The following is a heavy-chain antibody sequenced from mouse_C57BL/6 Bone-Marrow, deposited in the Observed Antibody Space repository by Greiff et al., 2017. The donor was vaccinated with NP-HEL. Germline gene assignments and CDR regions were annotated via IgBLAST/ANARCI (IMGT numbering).Heavy chain of an antibody. J-gene: IGHJ2*01. CDR3: ARWGGYFDY. CDR1: GYTFTRYT. Sequence: VPLPASVAALSRPCASVPLSCTASGYTFTRYTLHFVQQSPVQGLEWIGYINPSSGYTKYNQKFKDKATLTADKSSSTAYMQLSSLTSEDSAVYYCARWGGYFDYWGQGTTLTVSS. V-gene: IGHV1-4*01. CDR2: INPSSGYT.